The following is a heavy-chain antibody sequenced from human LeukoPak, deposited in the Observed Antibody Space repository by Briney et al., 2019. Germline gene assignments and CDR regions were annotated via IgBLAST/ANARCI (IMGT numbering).Heavy chain of an antibody. V-gene: IGHV3-7*01. CDR3: ARAPVATPSEFDY. D-gene: IGHD5-12*01. J-gene: IGHJ4*02. Sequence: GGSLRLSCAASGFTFGSYWMSWVRQAPGKGLEWVANIKQDGSEKYYVDSVKGRFTISRDNAKNSLYLQMNSLRAEDTAVYYCARAPVATPSEFDYWGQGTLVTVSS. CDR1: GFTFGSYW. CDR2: IKQDGSEK.